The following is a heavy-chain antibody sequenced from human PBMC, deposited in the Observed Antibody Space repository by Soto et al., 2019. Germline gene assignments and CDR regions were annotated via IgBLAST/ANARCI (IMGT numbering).Heavy chain of an antibody. CDR3: ARDGYYDSSGYWPFYYYGMDV. CDR1: GGSISSSSYY. D-gene: IGHD3-22*01. J-gene: IGHJ6*02. Sequence: SETLSLTCTVSGGSISSSSYYWGWIRQPPGKGLEWIGSIYYSGSTYYNPSLKSRVTISVDTSKNQFSLKLSSVTAADTAVYYCARDGYYDSSGYWPFYYYGMDVWGQGTTVTVSS. V-gene: IGHV4-39*02. CDR2: IYYSGST.